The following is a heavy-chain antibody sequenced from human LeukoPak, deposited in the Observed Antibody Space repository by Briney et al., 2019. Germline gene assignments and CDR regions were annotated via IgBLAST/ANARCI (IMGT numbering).Heavy chain of an antibody. CDR2: IIPILGIA. J-gene: IGHJ4*02. CDR1: GGTFSSYA. Sequence: ASVKVSCKASGGTFSSYAISWVRQAPGQGLEWMGRIIPILGIANYAQKFQGRVTITADKPTSTAYMELSSLRSEDTAVYYCARGWRSLSYGIYDYWGQGTLVTVSS. CDR3: ARGWRSLSYGIYDY. V-gene: IGHV1-69*04. D-gene: IGHD3-16*02.